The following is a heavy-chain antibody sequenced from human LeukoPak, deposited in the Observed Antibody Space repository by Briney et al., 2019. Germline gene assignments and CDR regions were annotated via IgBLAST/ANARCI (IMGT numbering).Heavy chain of an antibody. Sequence: GGCLRLSCAAYGFTFTTYAMTWVRQAPGKGLEWVSAISGSGGSTYYADAVKRRFTISRDNYKNTLYLQMNSLRAEDTAVYYCAKEEMGYCSSTSCLGAFDIWGQGTMVTVSS. CDR2: ISGSGGST. D-gene: IGHD2-2*01. V-gene: IGHV3-23*01. CDR1: GFTFTTYA. J-gene: IGHJ3*02. CDR3: AKEEMGYCSSTSCLGAFDI.